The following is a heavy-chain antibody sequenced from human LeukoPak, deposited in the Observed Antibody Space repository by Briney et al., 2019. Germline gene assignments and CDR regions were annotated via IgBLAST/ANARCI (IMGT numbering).Heavy chain of an antibody. V-gene: IGHV3-48*04. CDR2: ISSSSISI. CDR3: ARDSSSSWYWIDP. J-gene: IGHJ5*02. D-gene: IGHD6-13*01. Sequence: PGGSLRLSCEASGFTFSSYSMNWVRQAPGKGLEWVSYISSSSISIYYADSVKGRLTISRDSAKNSLYLQINSLRAEDTAVYYCARDSSSSWYWIDPWGQGTLVTVSS. CDR1: GFTFSSYS.